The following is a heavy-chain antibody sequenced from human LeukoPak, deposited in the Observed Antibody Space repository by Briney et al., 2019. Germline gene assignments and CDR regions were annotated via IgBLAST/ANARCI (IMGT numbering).Heavy chain of an antibody. CDR2: ISNDGGGT. CDR1: GFIYNNYH. J-gene: IGHJ4*02. D-gene: IGHD3-22*01. CDR3: ARGSSGYFLAL. V-gene: IGHV3-23*01. Sequence: PGGPLRLSCAACGFIYNNYHLVGVRRAPGKGREWLSAISNDGGGTTYADFVTVRFTITRVNSKNTLYLQMNSMRAEATSLFYCARGSSGYFLALWGQGTLVTVSS.